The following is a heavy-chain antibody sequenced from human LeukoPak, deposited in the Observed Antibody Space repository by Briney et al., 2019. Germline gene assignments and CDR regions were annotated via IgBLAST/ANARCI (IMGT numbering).Heavy chain of an antibody. Sequence: SETLSLTCTVSGGSISSYYWSWLRQPPGKGLEWIGYIYYSGSTNYNPSLKSRVTISVDTSKNQFSLKLSSVTAADTAVYYCARAPVDTAMVRAGDYYYYMDVWGKGTTVTVSS. D-gene: IGHD5-18*01. CDR3: ARAPVDTAMVRAGDYYYYMDV. J-gene: IGHJ6*03. V-gene: IGHV4-59*01. CDR2: IYYSGST. CDR1: GGSISSYY.